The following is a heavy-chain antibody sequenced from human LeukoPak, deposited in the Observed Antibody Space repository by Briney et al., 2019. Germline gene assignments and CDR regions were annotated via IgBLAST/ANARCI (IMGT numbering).Heavy chain of an antibody. Sequence: GASVKVSCKASGYTFTYRYLHWVRQAPGQALEWMGWITPFNGNTNYAQKFQDRVTITRDRSMSTAYTELSSLRSEDTAMYYCATYLRSDAFDIWGQGTMVTVSS. CDR2: ITPFNGNT. V-gene: IGHV1-45*02. CDR1: GYTFTYRY. CDR3: ATYLRSDAFDI. J-gene: IGHJ3*02. D-gene: IGHD3-16*01.